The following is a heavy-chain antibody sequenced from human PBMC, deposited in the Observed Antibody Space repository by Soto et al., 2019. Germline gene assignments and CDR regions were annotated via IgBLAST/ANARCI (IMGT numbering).Heavy chain of an antibody. CDR3: ARLWGGKPLRFLEWISPIYFDY. CDR1: GGSISSSNW. J-gene: IGHJ4*02. V-gene: IGHV4-4*02. CDR2: IYHSGST. D-gene: IGHD3-3*01. Sequence: SETLSLTCAVSGGSISSSNWWSWVRQPPGKGLEWIGEIYHSGSTNYNPSLKSRVTISVDKSKNQFSLKLSSVTAADTAVYYCARLWGGKPLRFLEWISPIYFDYWGQGTLVTVSS.